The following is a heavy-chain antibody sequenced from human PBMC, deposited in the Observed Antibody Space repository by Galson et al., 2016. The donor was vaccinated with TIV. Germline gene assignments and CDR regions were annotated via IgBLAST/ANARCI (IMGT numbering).Heavy chain of an antibody. CDR3: ARERRYYDSSESFDY. CDR1: GGSITSHY. CDR2: LFYSGSR. J-gene: IGHJ4*02. D-gene: IGHD3-22*01. V-gene: IGHV4-59*11. Sequence: SETLSLTCTVSGGSITSHYWSWIRQPPGKGLEWIGYLFYSGSRNFNSSFKSRVTVSLDTSKNPFSLKLTSVTAADTAVYYCARERRYYDSSESFDYWGQGTLVTVSS.